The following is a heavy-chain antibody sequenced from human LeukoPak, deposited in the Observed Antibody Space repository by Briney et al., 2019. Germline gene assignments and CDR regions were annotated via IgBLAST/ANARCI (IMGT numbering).Heavy chain of an antibody. CDR2: IYTSGST. D-gene: IGHD6-13*01. CDR3: ARGTGYSSSWPPH. J-gene: IGHJ4*02. V-gene: IGHV4-61*02. Sequence: PSQTLSLTCTVSGGSISSGSYYWSWIRQPAGKGLEWIGRIYTSGSTYYNPSLKSRVTISIDTSRNQFSLKLSSVTAADTAVYYCARGTGYSSSWPPHWGQGTLVTVSS. CDR1: GGSISSGSYY.